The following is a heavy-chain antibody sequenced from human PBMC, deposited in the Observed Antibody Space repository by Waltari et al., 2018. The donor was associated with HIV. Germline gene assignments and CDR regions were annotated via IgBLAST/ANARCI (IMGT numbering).Heavy chain of an antibody. CDR2: IIPIFGTA. CDR1: GGTFSSYA. D-gene: IGHD6-13*01. Sequence: QVQLVQSAAEVKKPGSSVKVSCKASGGTFSSYAISWVRQAPGQGLEWMGGIIPIFGTANYAQKFQGRVTITADESTSTAYMELSSLRSEDTAVYYCAGDMGSGSSWYMGFCYWGQGTLVTVSS. CDR3: AGDMGSGSSWYMGFCY. V-gene: IGHV1-69*01. J-gene: IGHJ4*02.